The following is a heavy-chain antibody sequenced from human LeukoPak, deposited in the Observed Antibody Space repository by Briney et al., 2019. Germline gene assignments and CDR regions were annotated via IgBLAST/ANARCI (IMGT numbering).Heavy chain of an antibody. CDR2: ISGSGGST. CDR1: GFTFSSYA. CDR3: AKSQRPDYGDSRDAFDI. J-gene: IGHJ3*02. D-gene: IGHD4-17*01. Sequence: PGGSLRLSCAASGFTFSSYAMSWVRQAPGKGLEWVSAISGSGGSTYYADSVKGRFTISRDNSKNTLYLQMNSLRAEDTAVYYCAKSQRPDYGDSRDAFDIWGQGTMVTVS. V-gene: IGHV3-23*01.